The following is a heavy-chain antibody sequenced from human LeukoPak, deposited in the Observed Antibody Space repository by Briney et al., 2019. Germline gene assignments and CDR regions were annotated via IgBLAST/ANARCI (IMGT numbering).Heavy chain of an antibody. CDR3: AKIGVIGNWYYDV. CDR1: GFSFSSHG. CDR2: ISSGSDYT. J-gene: IGHJ2*01. Sequence: GGSVRLSCAASGFSFSSHGMSWVRQAPWKGPEWVSSISSGSDYTFYADSVKGRFTISRDNSKNTLYLQMNSLRAGDTAIYHCAKIGVIGNWYYDVWGRGTLVTVSS. V-gene: IGHV3-23*01. D-gene: IGHD3-10*01.